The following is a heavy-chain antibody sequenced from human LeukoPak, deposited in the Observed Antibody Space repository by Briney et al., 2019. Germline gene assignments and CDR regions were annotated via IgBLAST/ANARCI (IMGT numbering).Heavy chain of an antibody. CDR1: GGTSSSYA. Sequence: SVKVSCKASGGTSSSYAISWVRQAPGQGLERMGGIIPIFGTANYAQKFQGRVTITTDESTSTAYMELSSLRSEDTAVYYCARHGRTDYYYYYMDVWGKGTTVTVSS. J-gene: IGHJ6*03. CDR3: ARHGRTDYYYYYMDV. V-gene: IGHV1-69*05. CDR2: IIPIFGTA.